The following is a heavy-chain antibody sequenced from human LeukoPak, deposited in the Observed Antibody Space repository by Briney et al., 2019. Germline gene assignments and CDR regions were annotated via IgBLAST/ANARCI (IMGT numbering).Heavy chain of an antibody. D-gene: IGHD5-12*01. CDR2: INHSGST. J-gene: IGHJ5*02. V-gene: IGHV4-34*01. CDR3: ARFRRRRGYDPYNWFDP. CDR1: GGSFSGYY. Sequence: SETLSLTCAVYGGSFSGYYRSWIRQPPGKGLEWIGEINHSGSTNYNPSLKSRVTISVDTSKNQFSLKLSSVTAADTAVYYCARFRRRRGYDPYNWFDPWGQGTLVTVSS.